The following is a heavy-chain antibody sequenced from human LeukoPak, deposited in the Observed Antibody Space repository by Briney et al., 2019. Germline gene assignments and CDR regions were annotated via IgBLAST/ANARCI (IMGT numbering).Heavy chain of an antibody. CDR2: IRYDGSNK. J-gene: IGHJ6*03. CDR1: GFTFSSYG. CDR3: ARDVLGYCSSTSCPYYYYYYMDV. D-gene: IGHD2-2*01. V-gene: IGHV3-30*02. Sequence: GGSLRLSCAASGFTFSSYGMHWVRQAPGKGLEWVAFIRYDGSNKYYADSVKGRFTISRDNSKNTLYLQMNSLRAEDTAVYYCARDVLGYCSSTSCPYYYYYYMDVWGKGTTVTISS.